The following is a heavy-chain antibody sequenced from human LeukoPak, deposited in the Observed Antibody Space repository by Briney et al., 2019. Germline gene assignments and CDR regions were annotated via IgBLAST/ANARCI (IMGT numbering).Heavy chain of an antibody. CDR2: IIPMFGKV. V-gene: IGHV1-69*13. CDR3: ARDVYGMDV. J-gene: IGHJ6*02. CDR1: GGTFSSYA. Sequence: SVKVSCKASGGTFSSYAINWVRQAPGQGLEWMGGIIPMFGKVNYTQRFQGRVTITADESTSTAYMELTSLRSEDTAVYYCARDVYGMDVWGQGTTVTVSS.